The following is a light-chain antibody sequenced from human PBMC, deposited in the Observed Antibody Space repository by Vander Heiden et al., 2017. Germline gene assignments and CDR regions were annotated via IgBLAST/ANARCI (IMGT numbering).Light chain of an antibody. CDR3: CSYAGDTTYL. Sequence: QSALTQPASVSGSPGQSITIPCTGTNTDVGNYNLVSWYQQHPGKAPKFMIYEVRKRPSGVSYRFSGSKSGNTASLTISGLQPEDEADYYCCSYAGDTTYLFGTGTKVTVL. J-gene: IGLJ1*01. V-gene: IGLV2-23*02. CDR2: EVR. CDR1: NTDVGNYNL.